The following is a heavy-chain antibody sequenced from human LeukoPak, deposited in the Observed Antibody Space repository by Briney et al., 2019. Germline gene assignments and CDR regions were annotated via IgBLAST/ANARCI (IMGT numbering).Heavy chain of an antibody. CDR3: ARENCGSTSCYWGFDY. J-gene: IGHJ4*02. D-gene: IGHD2-2*01. Sequence: GGSLRLSCAASGFTFSRYWIHWVRQAPGKGLVWVSRINSDGGTTTYADSVKGRFTISRDNAKNTLYLQMSSLRVEDTAMYYCARENCGSTSCYWGFDYWGLGTLVTVSS. CDR2: INSDGGTT. CDR1: GFTFSRYW. V-gene: IGHV3-74*01.